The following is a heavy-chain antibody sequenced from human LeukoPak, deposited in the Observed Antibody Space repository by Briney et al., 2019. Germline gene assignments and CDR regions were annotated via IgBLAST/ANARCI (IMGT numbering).Heavy chain of an antibody. CDR1: GLTFSSHW. V-gene: IGHV3-7*01. D-gene: IGHD2-15*01. CDR2: ISPDGDRE. CDR3: ASKFPYCSGGSCAL. J-gene: IGHJ4*02. Sequence: GGSLRLSCAASGLTFSSHWMSWVRQAPGQGLEWVANISPDGDRENYVDSVKGRFSISRDNAKNSLFLQMHSLRAEDTAVYYCASKFPYCSGGSCALGGPGTLVTVSS.